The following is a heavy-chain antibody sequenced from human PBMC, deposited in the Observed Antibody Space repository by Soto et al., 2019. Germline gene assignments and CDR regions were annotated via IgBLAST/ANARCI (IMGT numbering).Heavy chain of an antibody. CDR3: ARDQPDYYYYYYMDV. V-gene: IGHV3-7*01. J-gene: IGHJ6*03. CDR2: IKQDGSEK. CDR1: GFTFSSYW. Sequence: LRLSCAASGFTFSSYWMSWVRQAPGKGLEWVANIKQDGSEKYYVDSVKGRFTISRDNAKNSLYLQMNSLRAEDTAVYYCARDQPDYYYYYYMDVWGKGTTVTVS.